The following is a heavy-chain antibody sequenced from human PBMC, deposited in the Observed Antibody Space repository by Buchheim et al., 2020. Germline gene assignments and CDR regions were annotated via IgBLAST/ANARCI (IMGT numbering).Heavy chain of an antibody. D-gene: IGHD1-26*01. CDR3: VKNSGWFNT. CDR2: ISGQSDTT. V-gene: IGHV3-23*01. CDR1: GFPFGNTD. Sequence: EFQLLDYGGDLVQPGRSLRHSCVDSGFPFGNTDMSWVRQAPGKGREWVSTISGQSDTTEYAESVRGRFTISRDNSKNTVHLQLNSLRVEDTAVYYCVKNSGWFNTWGPGTL. J-gene: IGHJ5*02.